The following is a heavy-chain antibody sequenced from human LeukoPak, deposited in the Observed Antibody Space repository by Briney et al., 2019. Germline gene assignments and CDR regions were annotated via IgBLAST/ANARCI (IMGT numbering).Heavy chain of an antibody. V-gene: IGHV3-33*01. J-gene: IGHJ3*02. CDR3: ARPYYDSSGYYYWGNAFDI. Sequence: GRSLRLSCAASGFSFSSYGMHWVRQAPGKGLEWVAVIWYDGSNKYYADSVKGRFTISRDNSKNTLYLQMNSLRAEDTAVYYCARPYYDSSGYYYWGNAFDIWGQGTMVTVSS. D-gene: IGHD3-22*01. CDR2: IWYDGSNK. CDR1: GFSFSSYG.